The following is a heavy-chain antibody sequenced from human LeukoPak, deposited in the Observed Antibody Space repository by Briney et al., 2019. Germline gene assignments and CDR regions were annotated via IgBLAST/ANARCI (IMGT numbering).Heavy chain of an antibody. CDR2: IYYSGST. CDR3: ASGAYDYVWGSYRLSTFDI. J-gene: IGHJ3*02. Sequence: SETLSLTCTVSGGSISSYYWSWIRQPLGKGLEWIGYIYYSGSTNYNPSLKSRVTISVDTSKNQFFLKLSSVTAADTAVYYCASGAYDYVWGSYRLSTFDIWGQGTMVTVSS. CDR1: GGSISSYY. D-gene: IGHD3-16*02. V-gene: IGHV4-59*08.